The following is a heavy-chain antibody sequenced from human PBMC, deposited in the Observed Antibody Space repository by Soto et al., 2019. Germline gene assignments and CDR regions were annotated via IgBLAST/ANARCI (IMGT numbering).Heavy chain of an antibody. CDR1: GFSLSTSGVG. CDR3: AHGRIRDWYFDL. CDR2: IYWDDDK. J-gene: IGHJ2*01. V-gene: IGHV2-5*02. Sequence: QITLKESGPPLVKPTQTLTLTCTSSGFSLSTSGVGVGWIRQPPGKALEWLALIYWDDDKRYSPSLKSRLTITKDTSKNQVVLTMTNMDPVDTATYYWAHGRIRDWYFDLWGRGTLVTVSS.